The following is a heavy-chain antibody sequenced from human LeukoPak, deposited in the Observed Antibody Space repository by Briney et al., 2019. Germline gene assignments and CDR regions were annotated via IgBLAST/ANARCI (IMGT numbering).Heavy chain of an antibody. D-gene: IGHD3-22*01. CDR2: INHSGST. Sequence: SETLSLTCAVYGGSFSGYYWSWIRQPPGKGLEWIGEINHSGSTNYNPSLKSRVTISVDTSKNQFSLKLSSVTAADTAVYYCARRSRITMIVVVTKRAWFDPWGQGTLVTVSS. CDR1: GGSFSGYY. CDR3: ARRSRITMIVVVTKRAWFDP. J-gene: IGHJ5*02. V-gene: IGHV4-34*01.